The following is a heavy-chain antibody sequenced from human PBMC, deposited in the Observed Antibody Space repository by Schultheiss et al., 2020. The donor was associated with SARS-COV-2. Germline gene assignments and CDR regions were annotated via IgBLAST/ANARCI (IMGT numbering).Heavy chain of an antibody. D-gene: IGHD6-19*01. J-gene: IGHJ5*02. CDR2: INSDGSST. Sequence: GGSLRLSCAASGFTFSSYWMHWVRQAPGKGLVWVSRINSDGSSTSYADSVKGRFTISRDNAKNSLYLQMNSLRAEDTAVYYCARSGVAGTFWFDPWGQGTLVTVSS. CDR3: ARSGVAGTFWFDP. V-gene: IGHV3-74*01. CDR1: GFTFSSYW.